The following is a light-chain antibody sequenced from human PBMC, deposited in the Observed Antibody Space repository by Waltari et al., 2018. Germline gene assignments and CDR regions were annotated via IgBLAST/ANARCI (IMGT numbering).Light chain of an antibody. Sequence: DIQMTHSPSTLSASVGDTVTVTCRASQDINTWLAWYQQKPEKAPKLIIYQAYNLATGVPPRFSGYASGTEFTLTISSLQPDDFATYYCQQYNSYPLTFGGGTKVEIK. CDR3: QQYNSYPLT. J-gene: IGKJ4*01. V-gene: IGKV1-5*03. CDR1: QDINTW. CDR2: QAY.